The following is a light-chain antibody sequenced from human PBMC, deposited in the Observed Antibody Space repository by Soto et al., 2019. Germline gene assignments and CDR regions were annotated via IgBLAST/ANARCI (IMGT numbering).Light chain of an antibody. Sequence: QSVLTQPASVSGSPGQSITISCTGTSSDVGGYIYVAWYQQHPGKAPKLMIYDVTSRPSGVSYRFSGSKSGNTASLTISGLQAEDEADYYCSPYPPSSSYVLGNGTKVTVL. CDR2: DVT. CDR1: SSDVGGYIY. CDR3: SPYPPSSSYV. J-gene: IGLJ1*01. V-gene: IGLV2-14*01.